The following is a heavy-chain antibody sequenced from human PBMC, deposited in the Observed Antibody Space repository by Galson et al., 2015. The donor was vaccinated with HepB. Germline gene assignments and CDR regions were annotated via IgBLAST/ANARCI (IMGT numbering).Heavy chain of an antibody. D-gene: IGHD3-22*01. CDR1: GFTFSSYA. Sequence: SLRLSCAASGFTFSSYAMSWVRQAPGKGLEWVSAISGSGGSTYYADSVKGRFTISRDNSKNTLYLQMNSLRAEDTAVYYCAKGALDYDSSGDYSHWYFDLWGRGTLVTVSS. CDR3: AKGALDYDSSGDYSHWYFDL. CDR2: ISGSGGST. J-gene: IGHJ2*01. V-gene: IGHV3-23*01.